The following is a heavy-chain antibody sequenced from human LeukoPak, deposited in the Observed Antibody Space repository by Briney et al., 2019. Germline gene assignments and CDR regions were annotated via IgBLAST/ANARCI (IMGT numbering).Heavy chain of an antibody. CDR3: ARDYFDSSDYPQTYYYYYMDV. J-gene: IGHJ6*03. CDR1: ALTLSRYS. D-gene: IGHD3-22*01. CDR2: ISSTSTFI. V-gene: IGHV3-21*01. Sequence: PVGALRLSCAASALTLSRYSMNRVRQAPGKGLEWVASISSTSTFIYSADSVKGRFTISRDTAKNSLFLQMNSLRAEDTAIDYCARDYFDSSDYPQTYYYYYMDVWGKGTTVTVSS.